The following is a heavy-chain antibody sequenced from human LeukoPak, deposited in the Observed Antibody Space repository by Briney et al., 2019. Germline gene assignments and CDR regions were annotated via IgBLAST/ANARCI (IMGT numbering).Heavy chain of an antibody. Sequence: GGSLRLSCAASGFTFSSYWMHWVRQAPGKGLVWVSRINSDGSSTSYADSVKGRFTISRDNSKNTLYLQMNSLRAEDTAVYYCARDPYGTSTYYDFWSGYYAYYYGMDVWGQGTTVTVSS. CDR1: GFTFSSYW. J-gene: IGHJ6*02. CDR2: INSDGSST. CDR3: ARDPYGTSTYYDFWSGYYAYYYGMDV. V-gene: IGHV3-74*01. D-gene: IGHD3-3*01.